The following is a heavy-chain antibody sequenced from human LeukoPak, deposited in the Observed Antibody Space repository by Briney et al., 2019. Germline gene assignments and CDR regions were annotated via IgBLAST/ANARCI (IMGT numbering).Heavy chain of an antibody. CDR3: ARVIRERHDSSSWSSFDY. CDR1: GYTFTGYY. V-gene: IGHV1-2*02. Sequence: ASVKVSCKASGYTFTGYYMHWVRQAPGQGLEWMGWINPNSGGTNYAQKFQGRVTMTRDTSIRTAYMELSRLRSDDTAVYYCARVIRERHDSSSWSSFDYWGQGTLVTVSS. CDR2: INPNSGGT. D-gene: IGHD6-13*01. J-gene: IGHJ4*02.